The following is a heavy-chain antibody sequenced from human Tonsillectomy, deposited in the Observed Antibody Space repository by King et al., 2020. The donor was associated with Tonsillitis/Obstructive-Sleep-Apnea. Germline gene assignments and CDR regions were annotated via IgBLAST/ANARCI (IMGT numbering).Heavy chain of an antibody. D-gene: IGHD2-15*01. V-gene: IGHV4-34*01. CDR2: INHSGST. J-gene: IGHJ4*02. CDR1: GGSFSGYY. CDR3: ARRGRSGGSCYRGRCYFDY. Sequence: VQLQQWGAGLLKPSETLSLTCAVYGGSFSGYYWSWIRQPPGKGLEWIGEINHSGSTNYNPSLKSRVTISVDTSKNQFSLKLISVTAADTAVYYCARRGRSGGSCYRGRCYFDYWGQGTLVTVSS.